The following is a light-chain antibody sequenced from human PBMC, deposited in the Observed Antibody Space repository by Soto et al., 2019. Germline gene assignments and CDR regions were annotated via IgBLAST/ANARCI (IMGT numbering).Light chain of an antibody. CDR2: GAS. CDR1: QTVGRNY. J-gene: IGKJ4*01. V-gene: IGKV3-20*01. Sequence: EIVLTQSPGTLSVSPGERATLSCRASQTVGRNYLAWYQQKPGQAPRLLIYGASSRATGIPDRFGGSGSGTDFTLIISRLEPEDFAVYYCQQYASSPLTFGGGTKVETK. CDR3: QQYASSPLT.